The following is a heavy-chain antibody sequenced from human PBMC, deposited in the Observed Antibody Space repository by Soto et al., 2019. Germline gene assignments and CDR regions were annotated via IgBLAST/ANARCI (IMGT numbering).Heavy chain of an antibody. CDR2: IIPIFGTA. J-gene: IGHJ6*02. CDR1: GGTFSSYA. Sequence: SVKVSCKASGGTFSSYAISWVRQAPGQGLEWMGGIIPIFGTANYAQKFQGRVTITADESTSTAYMELSSLRSEDTAVYYCAREDCSSTSCYDWDYYYYGMDVWGQGTTVTVSS. V-gene: IGHV1-69*13. CDR3: AREDCSSTSCYDWDYYYYGMDV. D-gene: IGHD2-2*01.